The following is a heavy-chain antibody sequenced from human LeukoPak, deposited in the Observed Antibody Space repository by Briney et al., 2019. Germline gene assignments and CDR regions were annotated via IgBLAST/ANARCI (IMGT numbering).Heavy chain of an antibody. J-gene: IGHJ4*02. V-gene: IGHV4-34*01. Sequence: KPSETLSLTCAVYGGSFSGYYWSWIRQPPGKGLEWIGEINHSGSTNYNPSLKSRVTISVDTSKNQFSLKLSSVTAADTAVCYCARFYGYVDYWGQGTLVTVSS. D-gene: IGHD5-18*01. CDR3: ARFYGYVDY. CDR1: GGSFSGYY. CDR2: INHSGST.